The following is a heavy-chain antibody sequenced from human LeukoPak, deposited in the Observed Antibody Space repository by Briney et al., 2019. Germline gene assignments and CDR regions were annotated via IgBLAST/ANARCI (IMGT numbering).Heavy chain of an antibody. J-gene: IGHJ4*02. CDR1: GFSLSTSGVG. Sequence: SGPTLVKPTQTLTLTCTFSGFSLSTSGVGVGWIRQPPGKALEWLALIYWDDDKRYSPSLRSRLTITKDTSKNQVVLTMTNMDPVDTATYYCAHSCGGGNSAYFDYWGQGTLVTVSS. D-gene: IGHD4-23*01. V-gene: IGHV2-5*02. CDR3: AHSCGGGNSAYFDY. CDR2: IYWDDDK.